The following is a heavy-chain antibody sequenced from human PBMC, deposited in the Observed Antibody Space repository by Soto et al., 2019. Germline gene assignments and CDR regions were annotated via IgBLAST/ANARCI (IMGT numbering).Heavy chain of an antibody. V-gene: IGHV3-74*01. Sequence: EVQLVESGGGLVQPGGSLRLSCAASGFTFSSYWMHWVRQAPGKGLVWVSRINSDGSSTSYADSVKGRFTISRDNAKNRLYLQMNSLRAEDTAVYYCARPAPGTVVTGSSAFDIWGQGTMVTVSS. J-gene: IGHJ3*02. CDR3: ARPAPGTVVTGSSAFDI. CDR2: INSDGSST. D-gene: IGHD2-15*01. CDR1: GFTFSSYW.